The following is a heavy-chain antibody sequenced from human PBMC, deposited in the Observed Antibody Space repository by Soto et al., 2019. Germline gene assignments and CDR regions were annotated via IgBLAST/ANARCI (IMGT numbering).Heavy chain of an antibody. V-gene: IGHV1-2*04. Sequence: QVQLVQSGAEVKKPGASVKVSCKASGYTFTGYYMHWVRQAPGQGLEWMGWINPNSGGTNYAQKFQGWVTMTRDTSISTAYMELSRLRSDDTAVYYCARDWSITMVRGLLFYFDYWGQGTLVTVSS. CDR1: GYTFTGYY. CDR2: INPNSGGT. J-gene: IGHJ4*02. CDR3: ARDWSITMVRGLLFYFDY. D-gene: IGHD3-10*01.